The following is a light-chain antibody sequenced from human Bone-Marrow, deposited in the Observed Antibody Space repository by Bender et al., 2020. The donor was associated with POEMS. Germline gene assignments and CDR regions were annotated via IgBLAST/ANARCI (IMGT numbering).Light chain of an antibody. V-gene: IGLV2-14*03. CDR1: SSDIGGYNY. CDR3: CSYASSDIGV. CDR2: FVN. Sequence: QSALTQPASVSGSPGQSITISCTGTSSDIGGYNYVSWYQQLPGTAPKLMIYFVNNRPSGVSSRFSGSNSGNTASLTISGLQAEDEADYYCCSYASSDIGVFGGGTKLTVL. J-gene: IGLJ3*02.